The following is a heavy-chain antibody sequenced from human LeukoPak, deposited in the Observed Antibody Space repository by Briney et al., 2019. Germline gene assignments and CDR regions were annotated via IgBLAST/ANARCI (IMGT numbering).Heavy chain of an antibody. CDR1: GFSFDEHG. D-gene: IGHD2-2*01. J-gene: IGHJ4*02. CDR3: ARAPITSPFYFDY. CDR2: INWSGGST. V-gene: IGHV3-20*04. Sequence: GGSLRLSCTASGFSFDEHGMSWVRQVPGKGLEWVSGINWSGGSTGYADPLKGRFTISRDNAKNSLYLQMDSLRAEDTALYYCARAPITSPFYFDYWGQGTLVTVSS.